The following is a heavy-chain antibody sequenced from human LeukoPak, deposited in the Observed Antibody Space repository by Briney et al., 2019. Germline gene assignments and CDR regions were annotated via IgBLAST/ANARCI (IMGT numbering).Heavy chain of an antibody. CDR2: ISAYNGNT. V-gene: IGHV1-18*01. J-gene: IGHJ5*02. D-gene: IGHD3-9*01. CDR3: ARDNLASYYDILTGYLVSCWFDP. CDR1: GYTFTSYG. Sequence: ASVKVSCKASGYTFTSYGISWVRQAPGQGLEWMGWISAYNGNTNYAQKLQGRVTMTTDTSTSTAYMELRSLRSDDTAVYYCARDNLASYYDILTGYLVSCWFDPWGQGTLVTVSP.